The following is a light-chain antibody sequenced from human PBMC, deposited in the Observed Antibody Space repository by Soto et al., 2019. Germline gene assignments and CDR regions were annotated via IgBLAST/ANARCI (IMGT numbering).Light chain of an antibody. V-gene: IGKV1-5*03. J-gene: IGKJ1*01. CDR1: QSISIW. CDR3: QHYNSYPPWT. CDR2: KAS. Sequence: DIPMTQYPSTLSASVGDRVTITCRASQSISIWLAWYQQEPGKAPKLLIYKASSLQSGVPSRFSGSGSGTEFNLTNSSLQPDDFATDYGQHYNSYPPWTFGKGTKVEIK.